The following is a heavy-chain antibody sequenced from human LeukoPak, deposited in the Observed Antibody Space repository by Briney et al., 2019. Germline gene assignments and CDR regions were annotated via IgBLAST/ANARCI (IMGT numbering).Heavy chain of an antibody. V-gene: IGHV4-59*01. D-gene: IGHD3-9*01. Sequence: SETLSLTCTVSGGSISSYYWSWIRQPPGKGLEWIGYIYYSGSTNYNPSLKSRVTISVDTSKNQFSLKLSSVTAADTAVYYCARAGLRYFDRQNSVKGSDYWGQGTLVTVSS. CDR3: ARAGLRYFDRQNSVKGSDY. CDR2: IYYSGST. J-gene: IGHJ4*02. CDR1: GGSISSYY.